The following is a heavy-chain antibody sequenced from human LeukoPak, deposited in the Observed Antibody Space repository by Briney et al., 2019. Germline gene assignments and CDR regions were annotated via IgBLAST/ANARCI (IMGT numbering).Heavy chain of an antibody. CDR2: ITSDSGTI. D-gene: IGHD7-27*01. CDR3: ARDLNWVFDY. V-gene: IGHV3-48*02. J-gene: IGHJ4*02. Sequence: GGSLRLSCAVSGFTFSSFGMNWVRQAPGKGLEWVSYITSDSGTIRYADSVKGRFTISRDNAKNSLYLQMKSLREEDTAVYYCARDLNWVFDYWGQGILVTVSS. CDR1: GFTFSSFG.